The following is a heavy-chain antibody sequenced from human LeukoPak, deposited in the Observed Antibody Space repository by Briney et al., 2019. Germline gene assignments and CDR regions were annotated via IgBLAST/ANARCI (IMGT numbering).Heavy chain of an antibody. CDR1: GGSISSFY. CDR3: ARDNDSRDPPHFDY. V-gene: IGHV4-59*01. D-gene: IGHD3-16*01. CDR2: IYYSGNT. J-gene: IGHJ4*02. Sequence: SETLSLTCTVSGGSISSFYWSWIRQSPGKELEWIGYIYYSGNTKYNPSLKSRITMAVDTSKNQVSLKLTSVTAADTAIYYCARDNDSRDPPHFDYWGQGTLVTVSS.